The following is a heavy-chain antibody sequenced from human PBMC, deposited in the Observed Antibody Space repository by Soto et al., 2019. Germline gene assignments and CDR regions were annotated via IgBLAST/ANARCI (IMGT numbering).Heavy chain of an antibody. CDR3: ARDPGYRNGMDV. D-gene: IGHD5-18*01. V-gene: IGHV3-66*01. J-gene: IGHJ6*02. CDR2: VYSGGTT. CDR1: GFTVSSDY. Sequence: EVQLVESGGGLVQPGGSLRLSCAASGFTVSSDYMTWVRQAPGKGLEWFSTVYSGGTTYYADSVKGRFIISRDNSKNTLFLQMNNLRVEDTAMYYCARDPGYRNGMDVWGQGTTVTVSS.